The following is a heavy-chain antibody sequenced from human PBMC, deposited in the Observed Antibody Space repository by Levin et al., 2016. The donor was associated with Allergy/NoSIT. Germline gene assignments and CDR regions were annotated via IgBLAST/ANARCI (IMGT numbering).Heavy chain of an antibody. CDR3: ARLESGSYYLPSYYFDY. D-gene: IGHD1-26*01. V-gene: IGHV4-39*01. CDR2: IYYSGST. J-gene: IGHJ4*02. Sequence: SETLSLTCTVSGGSISSSSYYWGWIRQPPGKGLEWIGSIYYSGSTYYNPSLKSRVTISVDTSKNQFSLKLSSVTAADTAVYYCARLESGSYYLPSYYFDYWGQGTLVTVSS. CDR1: GGSISSSSYY.